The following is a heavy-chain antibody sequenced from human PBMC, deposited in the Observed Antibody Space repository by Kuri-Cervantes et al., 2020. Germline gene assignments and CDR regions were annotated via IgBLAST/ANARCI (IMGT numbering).Heavy chain of an antibody. D-gene: IGHD2-15*01. Sequence: GESLKISCAASGFTFDDYGMSWVRQAPGKGLEWVSGINWNGGSTGYADSVKGRFTISRDNAKNSLYLQMNSLRAEDTALYYCAKDKGLRVALDNWGQGTLVTVSS. V-gene: IGHV3-20*04. CDR1: GFTFDDYG. CDR3: AKDKGLRVALDN. CDR2: INWNGGST. J-gene: IGHJ4*02.